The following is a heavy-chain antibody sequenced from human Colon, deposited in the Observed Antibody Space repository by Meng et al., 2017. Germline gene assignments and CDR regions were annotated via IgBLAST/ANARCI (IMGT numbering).Heavy chain of an antibody. V-gene: IGHV3-64*04. CDR1: GFIFSSYG. J-gene: IGHJ4*02. D-gene: IGHD2-15*01. CDR2: ISYNGEST. CDR3: AKGSILDY. Sequence: VQLVESGGGLVQPGGSLSLSCAASGFIFSSYGMNWVRQAPGKGLEYVSGISYNGESTYYAESVKGRFTISRDNSKNTVYLQMNSLTADDTAIYYCAKGSILDYWGQGTLVTVSS.